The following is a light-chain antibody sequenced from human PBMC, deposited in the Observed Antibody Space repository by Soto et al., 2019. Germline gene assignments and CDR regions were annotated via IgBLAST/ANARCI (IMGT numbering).Light chain of an antibody. CDR1: QTISTS. Sequence: DIQMTQSTSTLSAFVGDRVTITCRASQTISTSLAWYQQKPGKAPKLLIYLASTLQSGVPARFSGSGSATEFTLSISSLQPDDFATYYCQQYGTSSRTFGQGTKVDIK. CDR2: LAS. J-gene: IGKJ1*01. CDR3: QQYGTSSRT. V-gene: IGKV1-5*03.